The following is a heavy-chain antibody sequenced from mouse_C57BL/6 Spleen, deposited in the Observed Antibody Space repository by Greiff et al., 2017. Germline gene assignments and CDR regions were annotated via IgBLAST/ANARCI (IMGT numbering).Heavy chain of an antibody. CDR2: ISSGGDYI. J-gene: IGHJ4*01. D-gene: IGHD2-4*01. Sequence: EVKLEESGEGLVKPGGSLKLSCAASGFTFSSYAMSWVRQTPEKRLEWVAYISSGGDYIYYADTVKGRFTISRDNARNTLYLQMSSLKSEDTAMYYCTRYYDYDDYYAMDYWGQGTSVTVSS. CDR3: TRYYDYDDYYAMDY. CDR1: GFTFSSYA. V-gene: IGHV5-9-1*02.